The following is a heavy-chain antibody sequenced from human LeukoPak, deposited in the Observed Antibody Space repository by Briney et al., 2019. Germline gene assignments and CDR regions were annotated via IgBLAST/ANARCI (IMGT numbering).Heavy chain of an antibody. CDR3: AKGWFGETAFDY. Sequence: SETLSLTCAVSGGSISSGGYSWSWIRRPPGKGLEWIGYIYHSGSTYYNPSLKSRVTISVDRSKNQFSLKLSSVTAADTAVYYCAKGWFGETAFDYWGQGTLVTVSS. J-gene: IGHJ4*02. CDR2: IYHSGST. D-gene: IGHD3-10*01. V-gene: IGHV4-30-2*01. CDR1: GGSISSGGYS.